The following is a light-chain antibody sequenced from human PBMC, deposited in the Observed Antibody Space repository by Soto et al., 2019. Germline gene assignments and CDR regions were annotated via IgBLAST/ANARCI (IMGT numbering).Light chain of an antibody. CDR1: SRDVGGYKY. Sequence: QSALTQPPSASGSPGQSVTISCTGTSRDVGGYKYVSWYQQHPGKAPKLMIFEVNKRPSGVPDRFSGSKSGNTASLTVSGLQAEDEDDYYCSSYAGINNLGVFGTGTKVTVL. V-gene: IGLV2-8*01. CDR3: SSYAGINNLGV. CDR2: EVN. J-gene: IGLJ1*01.